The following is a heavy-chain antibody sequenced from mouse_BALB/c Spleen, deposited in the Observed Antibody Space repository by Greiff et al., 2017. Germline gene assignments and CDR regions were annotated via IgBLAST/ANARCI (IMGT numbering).Heavy chain of an antibody. D-gene: IGHD2-4*01. V-gene: IGHV14-1*02. CDR1: GFNIKDYY. CDR3: ARGGYDYDRFAY. CDR2: IDPENGNT. J-gene: IGHJ3*01. Sequence: EVKLEESGAELARPGALVKLSCKASGFNIKDYYIHWVKQRPEQGLEWIGWIDPENGNTIYDPKFQGKASITADTSSNTAYMQLSSLTSEDTAVYYCARGGYDYDRFAYWGQGTLVTVSA.